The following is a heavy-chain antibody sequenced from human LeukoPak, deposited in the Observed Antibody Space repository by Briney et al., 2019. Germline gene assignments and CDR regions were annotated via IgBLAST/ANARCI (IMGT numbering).Heavy chain of an antibody. CDR1: GGSISSYY. CDR2: IYYSGST. Sequence: SETLSLTCTVSGGSISSYYWSWIRQPPGKGLEWIGYIYYSGSTNYNPSLKSRVTISVDTSKNQFSLKLSSVTAADTAVYYCARAYSSGWYWMFDPWGQGTLVTVSS. D-gene: IGHD6-19*01. CDR3: ARAYSSGWYWMFDP. J-gene: IGHJ5*02. V-gene: IGHV4-59*01.